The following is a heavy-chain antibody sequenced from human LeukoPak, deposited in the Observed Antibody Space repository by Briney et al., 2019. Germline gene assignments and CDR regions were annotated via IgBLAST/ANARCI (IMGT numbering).Heavy chain of an antibody. Sequence: GGSLRLSCAASGFIFSSYAMSWVRQAPGKGLEWVSAISGSGGSTYYADSVKGRFTISGGNSKNTLYLQMNSLRAEDTAVYYCAKAPRVRVYFDYWGQGTLVTVSS. D-gene: IGHD1-1*01. CDR3: AKAPRVRVYFDY. CDR1: GFIFSSYA. V-gene: IGHV3-23*01. J-gene: IGHJ4*02. CDR2: ISGSGGST.